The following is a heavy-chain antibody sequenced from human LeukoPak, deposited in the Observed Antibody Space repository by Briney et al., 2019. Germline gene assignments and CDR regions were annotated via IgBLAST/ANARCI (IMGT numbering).Heavy chain of an antibody. Sequence: PGRSLRLSCAASGFTFSSYGMHWVRQAPGQGLEWVAVISYDGSNKYYADSVKGRFTISRDNSKNTLYLQMNSLRAEDTAVYYCAKDGHYDSSGYYGVFDYWGQGTLVTVSS. J-gene: IGHJ4*02. CDR2: ISYDGSNK. V-gene: IGHV3-30*18. D-gene: IGHD3-22*01. CDR1: GFTFSSYG. CDR3: AKDGHYDSSGYYGVFDY.